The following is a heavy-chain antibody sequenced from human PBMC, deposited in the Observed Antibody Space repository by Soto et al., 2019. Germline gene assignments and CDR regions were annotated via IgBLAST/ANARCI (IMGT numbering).Heavy chain of an antibody. CDR3: AREPGYSSSYKDYYYGMDV. Sequence: LETMPLTYTVSDGTIISYYLRRIRQPPGKGLEWIVYVYYSGSTNYNPSLKSRVTISVDTSKTQFSLNLSSVTAADTAVYYCAREPGYSSSYKDYYYGMDVWGQGSTVTVSS. D-gene: IGHD6-6*01. V-gene: IGHV4-59*01. CDR1: DGTIISYY. CDR2: VYYSGST. J-gene: IGHJ6*02.